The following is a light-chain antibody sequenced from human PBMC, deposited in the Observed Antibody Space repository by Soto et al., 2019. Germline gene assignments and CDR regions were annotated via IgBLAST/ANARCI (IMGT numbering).Light chain of an antibody. V-gene: IGKV3-20*01. J-gene: IGKJ3*01. Sequence: EIVLTQSPGTLSLSPGERATLSCRASQSVTGSYLAWYNQKPGQAPRLLIYGASSRASGIPDRFSGSGSGTDFTLAISRLEPEDFAVYYCQQYGSSPPVTFCPGTKVDIK. CDR1: QSVTGSY. CDR2: GAS. CDR3: QQYGSSPPVT.